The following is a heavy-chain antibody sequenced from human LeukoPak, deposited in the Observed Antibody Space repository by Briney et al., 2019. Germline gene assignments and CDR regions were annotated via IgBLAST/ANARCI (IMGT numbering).Heavy chain of an antibody. CDR1: GFTFSSYS. CDR3: ARALVGAEIDY. D-gene: IGHD1-26*01. CDR2: ISSSSSYI. J-gene: IGHJ4*02. V-gene: IGHV3-21*01. Sequence: GGSLRLSCAASGFTFSSYSMNWVRQARGKGLEWVSSISSSSSYIYYADSVKGRFTISRDNAKNSLYLQMNSLRAEDTAVYYCARALVGAEIDYWGQGTLVTVSS.